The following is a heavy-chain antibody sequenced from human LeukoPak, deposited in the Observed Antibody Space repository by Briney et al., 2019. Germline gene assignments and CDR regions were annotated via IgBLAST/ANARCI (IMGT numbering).Heavy chain of an antibody. CDR3: AKVRFGVTARYYFDY. CDR1: GFTFSNYG. J-gene: IGHJ4*02. Sequence: GGTLRLSCAASGFTFSNYGMSWVRQAPGKGLEWVSSISSSSSYIYYADSVKGRFTISRDNAKNSLYLQMNSLRAEDTAVYYCAKVRFGVTARYYFDYWGQGTLVTVSS. V-gene: IGHV3-21*04. D-gene: IGHD3-10*01. CDR2: ISSSSSYI.